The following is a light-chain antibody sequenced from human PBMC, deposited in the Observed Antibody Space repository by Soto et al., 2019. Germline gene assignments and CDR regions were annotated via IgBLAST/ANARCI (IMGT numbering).Light chain of an antibody. CDR3: QQQGT. CDR2: AAS. V-gene: IGKV3-20*01. CDR1: RSLSSSY. Sequence: EIVLTQSPGTLSLSPGERATLSCRASRSLSSSYVVWYQQKPGQAPRLLIYAASRRATGIPDRFSGSGSATEYTLTISRLEAEDFAVYYCQQQGTFGQGTRLEIQ. J-gene: IGKJ2*01.